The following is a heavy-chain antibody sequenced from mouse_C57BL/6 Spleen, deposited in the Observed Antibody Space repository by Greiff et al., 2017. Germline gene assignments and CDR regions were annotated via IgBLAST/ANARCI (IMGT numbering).Heavy chain of an antibody. V-gene: IGHV1-15*01. D-gene: IGHD2-4*01. CDR3: TRYDYGSCGY. J-gene: IGHJ3*02. CDR1: GYTFTDYE. Sequence: QVQLQQSGAELVRPGASVTLSCKASGYTFTDYEMHWVKQTPVHGLEWIGAIDPETGGTAYNQKFKGKAILTADKSSSTAYMELRSLTSEDSAVXYCTRYDYGSCGYWGQGTLVTVSA. CDR2: IDPETGGT.